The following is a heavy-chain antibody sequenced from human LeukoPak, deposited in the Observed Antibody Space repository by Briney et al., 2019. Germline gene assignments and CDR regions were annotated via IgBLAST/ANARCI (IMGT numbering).Heavy chain of an antibody. CDR3: AGGGLVRGALHWFDP. CDR2: IYYRSKWYS. D-gene: IGHD3-10*01. V-gene: IGHV6-1*01. Sequence: SQTLSLTCAISGDSVSGGSAGWNWIRQSPSRGLEWLGRIYYRSKWYSDYAMSVKSRITINPDTSRNQFSLQLNSVTHDDTAVYYCAGGGLVRGALHWFDPWGQGTLVTVSS. CDR1: GDSVSGGSAG. J-gene: IGHJ5*02.